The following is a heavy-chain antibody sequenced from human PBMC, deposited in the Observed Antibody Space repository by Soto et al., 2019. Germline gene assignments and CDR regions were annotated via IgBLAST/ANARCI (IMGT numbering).Heavy chain of an antibody. CDR2: IYRDDDE. V-gene: IGHV2-5*02. D-gene: IGHD1-26*01. CDR1: GFSLTTVGEG. CDR3: AHSRNLFTEDAQVGDFDY. Sequence: QITLKESGPTLVKSTQTLTLTCTFSGFSLTTVGEGVGWDRQPPGEALEWLALIYRDDDERYSPSLKTRLTIPKDISRIQVVLVMSSVEPVDTGIYFCAHSRNLFTEDAQVGDFDYWCQGT. J-gene: IGHJ4*02.